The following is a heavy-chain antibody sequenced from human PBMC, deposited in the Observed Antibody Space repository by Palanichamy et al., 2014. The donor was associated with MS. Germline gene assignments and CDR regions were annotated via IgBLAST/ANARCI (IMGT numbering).Heavy chain of an antibody. D-gene: IGHD4-23*01. CDR1: GFTVSSNY. CDR2: IYSGGST. J-gene: IGHJ4*02. CDR3: ARDSIWGNSGVDY. Sequence: EVQLVETGGGLIQPGGSLRLSCAASGFTVSSNYMSWVRQAPGKGLEWVSVIYSGGSTYYADSVKGRFTISRDNSKNTLYLQMNSLRAEDTAVYYCARDSIWGNSGVDYWGQGTLVTVSS. V-gene: IGHV3-53*02.